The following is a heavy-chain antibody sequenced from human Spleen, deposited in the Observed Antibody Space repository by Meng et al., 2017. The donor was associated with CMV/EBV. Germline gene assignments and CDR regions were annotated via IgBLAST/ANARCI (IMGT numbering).Heavy chain of an antibody. D-gene: IGHD5-18*01. Sequence: GGSLRLSCAASGFTFSTYAMHWVRQAPGKGLEYVSGISNNGADTYYADSVKGRFTISRDNSKNTLSLEMNILRAEDTAVYYCARDPLGYSYDPVWYSYGMDVWGQGTTVTVSS. CDR2: ISNNGADT. J-gene: IGHJ6*02. CDR3: ARDPLGYSYDPVWYSYGMDV. V-gene: IGHV3-64*02. CDR1: GFTFSTYA.